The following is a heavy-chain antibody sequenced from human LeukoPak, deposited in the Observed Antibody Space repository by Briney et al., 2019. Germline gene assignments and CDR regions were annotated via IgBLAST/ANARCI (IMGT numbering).Heavy chain of an antibody. V-gene: IGHV1-69*04. CDR1: GGTFSSYA. CDR3: ARDSRPYYDSRGGWFDP. D-gene: IGHD3-22*01. J-gene: IGHJ5*02. CDR2: IIPILGIA. Sequence: EASVEVSCKASGGTFSSYAISWVRQAPGQGLEWMGGIIPILGIANYAQKFQGRVTITADKSTSTAYMELSSLRSEDTAVYYCARDSRPYYDSRGGWFDPWGQGTLVTVSS.